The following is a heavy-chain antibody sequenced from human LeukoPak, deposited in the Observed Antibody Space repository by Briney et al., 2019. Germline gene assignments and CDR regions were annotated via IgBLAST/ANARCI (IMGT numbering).Heavy chain of an antibody. D-gene: IGHD6-13*01. J-gene: IGHJ4*02. CDR1: GGSISRADYY. Sequence: PSETLSLTCTVSGGSISRADYYWSWIRQPPGKGLEWIGYIYNSGSTYYNPSLKSRVTISVDTSKNQFSLKLSSVTAADTAVYYCAKSYSSSLIDDWGQGTLVTVSS. V-gene: IGHV4-30-4*08. CDR3: AKSYSSSLIDD. CDR2: IYNSGST.